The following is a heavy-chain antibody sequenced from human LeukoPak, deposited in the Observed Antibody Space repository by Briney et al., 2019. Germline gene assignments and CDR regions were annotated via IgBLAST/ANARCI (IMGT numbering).Heavy chain of an antibody. CDR1: GYSISSGYY. CDR3: ARELIAGEDAFDI. CDR2: IYHSGST. V-gene: IGHV4-38-2*02. J-gene: IGHJ3*02. Sequence: PSETLSLTCTVSGYSISSGYYWGWIRQPPGKGLEWIGSIYHSGSTYYNPSLKGRVTISVDTSKNQFSLKLSSVTAADTAVYYCARELIAGEDAFDIWGQGTMVTVSS. D-gene: IGHD6-13*01.